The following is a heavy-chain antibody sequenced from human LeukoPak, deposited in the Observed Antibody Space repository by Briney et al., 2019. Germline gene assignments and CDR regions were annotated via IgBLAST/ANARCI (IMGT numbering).Heavy chain of an antibody. CDR3: AKELSSGWYNLQNYYYMDV. Sequence: PGGSLRLSCAASGFTFSSYGMHWVRQAPGKGLEWVAFIRYDGSNKYYADSVKGRFTISRDNSKNTLYLQMNSLRAEDTAVYYCAKELSSGWYNLQNYYYMDVWGKGTTVTVSS. CDR1: GFTFSSYG. V-gene: IGHV3-30*02. D-gene: IGHD6-19*01. J-gene: IGHJ6*03. CDR2: IRYDGSNK.